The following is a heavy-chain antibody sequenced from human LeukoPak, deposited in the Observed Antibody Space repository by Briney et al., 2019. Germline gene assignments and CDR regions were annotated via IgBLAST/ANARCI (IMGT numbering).Heavy chain of an antibody. J-gene: IGHJ6*03. D-gene: IGHD2-8*01. V-gene: IGHV3-23*01. Sequence: GGSLRLSCASSGFTFSSYAMSWVRQAPGKGLEWVSAISGSGGSTYYADSVKGRFTISRDNSKNTLYLQMNSLRAEDTAVYYCAKGTSWVSDYYYMDVWGKGTTVTVSS. CDR1: GFTFSSYA. CDR2: ISGSGGST. CDR3: AKGTSWVSDYYYMDV.